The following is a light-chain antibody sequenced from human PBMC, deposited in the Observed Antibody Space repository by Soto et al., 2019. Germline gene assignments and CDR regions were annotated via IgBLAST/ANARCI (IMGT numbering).Light chain of an antibody. V-gene: IGLV1-44*01. CDR2: SND. J-gene: IGLJ3*02. Sequence: VLTQPPSASGTPGQTITISCSGSSSNIGSKTVNWYQQLPGTAPKLLIYSNDQRPSGVPDRFSGSKSGTSASLAITGLQSEDEADYYCASWDDSLIGVVFGGGTKVTVL. CDR3: ASWDDSLIGVV. CDR1: SSNIGSKT.